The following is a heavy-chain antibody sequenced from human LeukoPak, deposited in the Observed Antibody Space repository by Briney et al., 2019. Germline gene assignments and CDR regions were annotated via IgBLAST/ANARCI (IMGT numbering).Heavy chain of an antibody. V-gene: IGHV1-69*04. CDR2: IIPILGIA. CDR3: ARDQSGSGLLLDY. Sequence: GASVKVSCKASGGTFSSYAISWVRQAPGQGLEWMGRIIPILGIANYAQKFQGRVTITADKSTSTAYMELSSLRSEDTAVYYCARDQSGSGLLLDYWGQGTLVTVSS. J-gene: IGHJ4*02. CDR1: GGTFSSYA. D-gene: IGHD2-15*01.